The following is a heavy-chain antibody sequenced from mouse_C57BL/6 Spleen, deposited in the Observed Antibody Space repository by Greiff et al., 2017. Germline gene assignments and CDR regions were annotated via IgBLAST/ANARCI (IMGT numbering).Heavy chain of an antibody. CDR2: IYPEYGTT. D-gene: IGHD1-3*01. CDR3: ERRAKYNNHYAMDY. Sequence: VQLQQSGPELVKPGASVKISCKASGYSFTDYNMNWVKQSPGKSLEWIGVIYPEYGTTSYNQKFKGKATLTVDQSSSTAYMQLNRLTSEDSAVYDCERRAKYNNHYAMDYWGQGTSVTVSS. J-gene: IGHJ4*01. V-gene: IGHV1-39*01. CDR1: GYSFTDYN.